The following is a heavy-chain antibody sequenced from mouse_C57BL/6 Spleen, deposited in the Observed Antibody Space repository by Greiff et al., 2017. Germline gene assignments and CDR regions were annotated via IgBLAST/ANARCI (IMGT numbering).Heavy chain of an antibody. CDR1: GYAFSSYW. V-gene: IGHV1-80*01. J-gene: IGHJ4*01. D-gene: IGHD1-1*01. CDR2: IYPGDGDT. Sequence: VKLMESGAELVKPGASVKISCKASGYAFSSYWMNWVKQRPGKGLEWIGQIYPGDGDTNYNGKFKGKATLTADKSSSTAYMQLSSLTSEDSAVYFCARDGTTVSYAMDYWGQGTSVTVSS. CDR3: ARDGTTVSYAMDY.